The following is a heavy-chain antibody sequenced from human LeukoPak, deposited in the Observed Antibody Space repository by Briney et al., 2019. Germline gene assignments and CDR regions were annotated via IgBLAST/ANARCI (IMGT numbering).Heavy chain of an antibody. CDR3: ARVLYCSGGSCYHFDY. CDR1: GGSISSGGYY. D-gene: IGHD2-15*01. J-gene: IGHJ4*02. Sequence: SETLSVTCTVSGGSISSGGYYWSWIRQHPGKGLEWIGYIYYSGSTYYNPSLKSRVTISVDTSKNQFSLKLSSVTAADTAVYYCARVLYCSGGSCYHFDYWGQGTLVTVSS. V-gene: IGHV4-31*03. CDR2: IYYSGST.